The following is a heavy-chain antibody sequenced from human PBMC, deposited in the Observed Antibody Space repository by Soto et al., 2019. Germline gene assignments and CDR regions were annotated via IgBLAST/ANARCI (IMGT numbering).Heavy chain of an antibody. D-gene: IGHD2-15*01. J-gene: IGHJ6*02. CDR1: GGSISSGGYY. Sequence: SETLSLTCTVSGGSISSGGYYWSWIRQHPGKGLEWIGYIYYSGSTYYNPSLKSRVTISVDTSKNQFSLKLSSVTAADTAVYYCAREPRIVVDGMDVWGQGTTVTVSS. CDR2: IYYSGST. V-gene: IGHV4-31*03. CDR3: AREPRIVVDGMDV.